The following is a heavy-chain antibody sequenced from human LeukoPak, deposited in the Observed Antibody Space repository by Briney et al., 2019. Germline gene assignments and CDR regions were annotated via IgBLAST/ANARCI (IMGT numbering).Heavy chain of an antibody. J-gene: IGHJ3*02. V-gene: IGHV1-69*06. CDR3: ARDRYSGYVSAFDI. D-gene: IGHD5-12*01. Sequence: SGNVSCKASGGTFSSYAISWGGQAPGHGREWMGGISPIFGTANYAQKFQGRVTITSDKSTSTAYMELSSLRSADTAVYYCARDRYSGYVSAFDIWGQGTMVTVSS. CDR2: ISPIFGTA. CDR1: GGTFSSYA.